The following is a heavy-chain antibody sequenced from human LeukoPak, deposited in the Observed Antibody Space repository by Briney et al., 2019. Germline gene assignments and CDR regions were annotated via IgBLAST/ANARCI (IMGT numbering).Heavy chain of an antibody. CDR3: ARGSLTLFDY. V-gene: IGHV3-48*03. CDR2: ISSSGSTI. CDR1: GFTFSSYE. J-gene: IGHJ4*02. Sequence: GGSLRLSCAASGFTFSSYEMNWVRQAPGKGLEWVSYISSSGSTIYYADSVKGRFTISRDNAKNSLYLQMNSLRAKDTAVYYCARGSLTLFDYWGQGTLVTVSS.